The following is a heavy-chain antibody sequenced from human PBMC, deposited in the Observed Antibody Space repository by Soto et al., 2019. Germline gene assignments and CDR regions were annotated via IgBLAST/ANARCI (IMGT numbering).Heavy chain of an antibody. J-gene: IGHJ6*01. CDR1: GGSFSGYY. V-gene: IGHV4-34*01. D-gene: IGHD6-13*01. CDR3: ARASSYCYYGLNG. Sequence: PSETLSLTCAVYGGSFSGYYWSWIRQPPGKGLEWIGEINHSGSTNYNPSLKSRVTISVDTSKNQFSLKLSSVTAADTAVYYGARASSYCYYGLNGCGRGP. CDR2: INHSGST.